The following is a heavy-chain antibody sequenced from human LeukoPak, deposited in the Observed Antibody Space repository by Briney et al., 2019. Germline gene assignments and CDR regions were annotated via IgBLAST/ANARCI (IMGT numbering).Heavy chain of an antibody. D-gene: IGHD2-15*01. J-gene: IGHJ5*02. CDR3: ARDLGADIVVVVAATFWFDP. V-gene: IGHV1-18*01. Sequence: ASVKVSCKASGYTFTSYGISWVRQAPGQGLEWMGWISTYNGNTNYAQKLQGRVTMTTDTSTSTAYMELRSLRSDDTAAYYCARDLGADIVVVVAATFWFDPWGQGTLVTVSS. CDR2: ISTYNGNT. CDR1: GYTFTSYG.